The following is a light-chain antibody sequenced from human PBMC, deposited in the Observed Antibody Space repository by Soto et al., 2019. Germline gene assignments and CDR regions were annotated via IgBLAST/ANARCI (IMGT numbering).Light chain of an antibody. V-gene: IGKV3-15*01. CDR1: QSVRSN. Sequence: VLTKSPATLSVSKGERLPLSCRASQSVRSNLAWYQQKPGQSPRLLIYGASTRATGIPARFSGSGSGTEFTLTISSLQSEDFAVYYCQQFTTWLPITFAQGTRLEIK. CDR2: GAS. CDR3: QQFTTWLPIT. J-gene: IGKJ5*01.